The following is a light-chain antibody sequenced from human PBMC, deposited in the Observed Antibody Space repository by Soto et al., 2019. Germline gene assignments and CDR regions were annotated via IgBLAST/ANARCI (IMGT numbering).Light chain of an antibody. CDR2: GAS. Sequence: IVLTHSPRTLSLSPWERATRSSRSSHSLRSTSLAWYQQKPGQAPRLLISGASTRAADIPDRFSGSGSGTDFTLTIGRLEPEDLAVYYCQQYDSSPRTFGQGTKVDIK. J-gene: IGKJ1*01. V-gene: IGKV3-20*01. CDR3: QQYDSSPRT. CDR1: HSLRSTS.